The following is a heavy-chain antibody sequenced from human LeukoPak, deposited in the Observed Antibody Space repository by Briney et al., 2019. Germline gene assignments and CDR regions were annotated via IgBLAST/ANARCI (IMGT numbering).Heavy chain of an antibody. D-gene: IGHD2-8*01. Sequence: PGGSLRLSCAASGFTFSSYAMSWVRQAPGKGLEWVSVISGSDGRTYYADPVKGRFTISRDNSKNTLYLQMNSLRAEDTAVYYCAKSHEGMLFLDYWGQGTLVTVSS. CDR1: GFTFSSYA. J-gene: IGHJ4*02. CDR3: AKSHEGMLFLDY. CDR2: ISGSDGRT. V-gene: IGHV3-23*01.